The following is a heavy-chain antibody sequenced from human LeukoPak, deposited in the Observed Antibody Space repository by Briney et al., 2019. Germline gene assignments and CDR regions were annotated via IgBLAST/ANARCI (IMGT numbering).Heavy chain of an antibody. Sequence: GGSLRLSCAASGFTVNSNDMSWVRQAPGKGLEWVSVIFSGGSTYHVDSVKGRFTISRDNSKNTLYLQMNSLRVDDTSVYYCARNRYYGLDVWGQGTTVTVSS. CDR1: GFTVNSND. V-gene: IGHV3-66*02. CDR3: ARNRYYGLDV. CDR2: IFSGGST. J-gene: IGHJ6*02.